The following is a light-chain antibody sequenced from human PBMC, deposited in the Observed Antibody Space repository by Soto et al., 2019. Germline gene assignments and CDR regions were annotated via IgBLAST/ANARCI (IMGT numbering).Light chain of an antibody. Sequence: IVLTQSPGTLSLSPGERATLSCRASQSVAANFLAWYQQKSGQAPRLLIYRASTRATGIPDRFSGSGSGTDFTLTISSLEPEDFAVYYCQQRSNWPPYTFGQGTKLEIK. CDR2: RAS. V-gene: IGKV3D-20*02. J-gene: IGKJ2*01. CDR1: QSVAANF. CDR3: QQRSNWPPYT.